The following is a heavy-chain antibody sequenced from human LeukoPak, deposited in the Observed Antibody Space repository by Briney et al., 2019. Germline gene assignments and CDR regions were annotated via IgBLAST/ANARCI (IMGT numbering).Heavy chain of an antibody. V-gene: IGHV3-48*03. J-gene: IGHJ4*02. Sequence: PGGSLRLSCAASGFTFSSYEINWVRQAPGKGLEWVSYISSSGSTIYYADSVKGRFTISRDNAKNSLYLQMNSLRAEDTAVYYCARVFRYNWNVGGYDYWGQGTLVTVSS. CDR2: ISSSGSTI. D-gene: IGHD1-20*01. CDR3: ARVFRYNWNVGGYDY. CDR1: GFTFSSYE.